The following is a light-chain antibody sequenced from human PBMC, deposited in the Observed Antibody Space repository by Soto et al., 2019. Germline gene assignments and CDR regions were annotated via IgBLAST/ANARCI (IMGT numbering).Light chain of an antibody. CDR3: QQYNNWPYT. J-gene: IGKJ2*01. CDR2: GAS. CDR1: RPIASN. Sequence: EIMMTQSPATGSVSPGYGPAPSCRASRPIASNVAWYQQRPGQPPSLLIYGASTRAPDVPDGFTGSGSGTQFTLTISSLHSEDFATYFCQQYNNWPYTFGQGTRWIS. V-gene: IGKV3D-15*01.